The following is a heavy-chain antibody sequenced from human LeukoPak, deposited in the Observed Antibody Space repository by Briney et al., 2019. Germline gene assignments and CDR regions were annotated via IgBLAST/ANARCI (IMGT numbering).Heavy chain of an antibody. J-gene: IGHJ5*02. CDR1: GGSISSYY. Sequence: SETLSLTCTVSGGSISSYYWSWIRQPPGKGLEWIGSIYYSGSTNYNPSLKSRVTISVDTSKNQFSLKLSSVTAADTAVYYCAREDIVVVPAAKGYWFDPWGQGTLVTVSS. CDR3: AREDIVVVPAAKGYWFDP. CDR2: IYYSGST. D-gene: IGHD2-2*01. V-gene: IGHV4-59*01.